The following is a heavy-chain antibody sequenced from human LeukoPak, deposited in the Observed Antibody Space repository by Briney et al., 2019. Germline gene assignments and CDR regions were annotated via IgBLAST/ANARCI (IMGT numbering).Heavy chain of an antibody. V-gene: IGHV1-46*01. D-gene: IGHD1-26*01. J-gene: IGHJ4*02. Sequence: ASVTVSCKASGYTFTSYYMHWVRQAPGQGLEWMGIINPSGGSTSYAQKFQGRVTMTRDTSTSIVYMELSSLRSEDTAVYYCAREVGASAFDYWGQGTLVTVSS. CDR3: AREVGASAFDY. CDR2: INPSGGST. CDR1: GYTFTSYY.